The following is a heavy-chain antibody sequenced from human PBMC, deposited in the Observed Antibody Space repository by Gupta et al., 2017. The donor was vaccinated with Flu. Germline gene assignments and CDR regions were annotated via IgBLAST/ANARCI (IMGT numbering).Heavy chain of an antibody. CDR3: ARSQWDK. D-gene: IGHD1-26*01. J-gene: IGHJ4*02. V-gene: IGHV3-48*03. CDR2: SSSRDEI. CDR1: GFLISSHD. Sequence: EVKLVESGGGLVQPGGSLRPSCIVSGFLISSHDMSCVRQAPGRGLEVISGSSSRDEIYYADPLRGRFTISRDNAWNSLYLQIIGLRDEDTAVYYCARSQWDKWGQGTLVTVSS.